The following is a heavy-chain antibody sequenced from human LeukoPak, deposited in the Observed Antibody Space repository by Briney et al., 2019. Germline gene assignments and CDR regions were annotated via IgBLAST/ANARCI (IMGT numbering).Heavy chain of an antibody. D-gene: IGHD5-24*01. J-gene: IGHJ6*02. CDR3: ARDVEMATNLYYYYGMDV. CDR1: GFTFSSYA. V-gene: IGHV3-30-3*01. CDR2: ISYDGSNK. Sequence: GRSLRLSCAASGFTFSSYAMHWVRQAPGKRLEWVAVISYDGSNKYYADSVKGRFTISRDNSKNTLYLQMNSLRAEDTAVYYCARDVEMATNLYYYYGMDVWGQGTTVTVSS.